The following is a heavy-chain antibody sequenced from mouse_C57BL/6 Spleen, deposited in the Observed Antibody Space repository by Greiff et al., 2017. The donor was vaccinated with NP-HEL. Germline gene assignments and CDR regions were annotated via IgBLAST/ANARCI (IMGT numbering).Heavy chain of an antibody. V-gene: IGHV1-59*01. CDR2: IDPSDSYT. CDR1: GYTFTSYW. D-gene: IGHD1-1*01. Sequence: VQLQQPGAELVRPGTSVKLSCKASGYTFTSYWMHWVKQRPGQGLEWIGVIDPSDSYTNYNQKFKGKATLTVDTSSSTAYMQLSSLTSEDSAVYYCARQLRHYYAMDYWGQGTSVTVSS. J-gene: IGHJ4*01. CDR3: ARQLRHYYAMDY.